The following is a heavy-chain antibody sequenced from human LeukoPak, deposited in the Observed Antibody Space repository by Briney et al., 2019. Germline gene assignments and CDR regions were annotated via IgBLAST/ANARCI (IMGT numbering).Heavy chain of an antibody. CDR2: ISAYNGNT. Sequence: ASVKVSCKASGYTFTGYGISWVRQAPGQGLEWMGWISAYNGNTNYAQKLQGRVTMTTDTSTSTAYMELRSLRSDDTAVYHCAREFHVPYYDILTGYYNYWFDPWGQGTLVTVSS. J-gene: IGHJ5*02. CDR1: GYTFTGYG. CDR3: AREFHVPYYDILTGYYNYWFDP. D-gene: IGHD3-9*01. V-gene: IGHV1-18*01.